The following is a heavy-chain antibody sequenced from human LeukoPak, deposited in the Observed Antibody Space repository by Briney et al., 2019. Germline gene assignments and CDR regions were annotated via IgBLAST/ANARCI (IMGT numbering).Heavy chain of an antibody. CDR3: ASPSAGVRGDNYFDY. Sequence: GASVKVSCKASGGTFSSYAISWVRQAPGQGLEWMGGIIPIFGTANYAQRFQGRVTITADESTSTAYMELSSLRSEDTAVYYCASPSAGVRGDNYFDYWGQGTLVTVSS. CDR1: GGTFSSYA. J-gene: IGHJ4*02. D-gene: IGHD3-10*01. CDR2: IIPIFGTA. V-gene: IGHV1-69*13.